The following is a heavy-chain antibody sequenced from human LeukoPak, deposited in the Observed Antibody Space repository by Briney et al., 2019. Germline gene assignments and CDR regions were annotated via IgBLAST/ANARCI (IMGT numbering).Heavy chain of an antibody. CDR2: ISGSAGST. J-gene: IGHJ4*02. D-gene: IGHD5-24*01. V-gene: IGHV3-23*01. CDR1: GFTLSSYG. Sequence: PGGSLRLSCAASGFTLSSYGMSWVRQAPGKGLEWVSAISGSAGSTYYADSVKGRFTISRDNSKSTLYLQMSSLRAEDTAVYYCAKEDGYNIDYWGQGTLVTVSS. CDR3: AKEDGYNIDY.